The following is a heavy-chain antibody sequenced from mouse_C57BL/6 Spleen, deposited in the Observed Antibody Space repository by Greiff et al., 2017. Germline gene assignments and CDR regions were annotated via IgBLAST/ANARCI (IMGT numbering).Heavy chain of an antibody. D-gene: IGHD3-2*02. CDR1: GYTFTSYW. CDR3: ARRLRLEAWFAY. V-gene: IGHV1-69*01. J-gene: IGHJ3*01. Sequence: QVQLQQPGAELVKPGASVKMSCKASGYTFTSYWITWVKQRPGQGLEWIGEIDPSDSYTNYNQKFKGKSTLTVDKSSSTAYMQLSSLTSEDSAVYYCARRLRLEAWFAYWGQGTLVTVSA. CDR2: IDPSDSYT.